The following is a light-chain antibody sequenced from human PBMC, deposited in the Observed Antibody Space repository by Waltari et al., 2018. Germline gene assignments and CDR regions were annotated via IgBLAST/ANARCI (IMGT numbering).Light chain of an antibody. J-gene: IGLJ3*02. CDR1: SADIGRYNL. Sequence: QSALTQPASVSGSPGQSITISCSGTSADIGRYNLVAWYQQLPGNAPKLVIYEVTERPSELSNRFSVSKSGNTASLTISGLQAEDEADYYCSSFESSRTWVFGGGTKLTVL. CDR3: SSFESSRTWV. V-gene: IGLV2-23*02. CDR2: EVT.